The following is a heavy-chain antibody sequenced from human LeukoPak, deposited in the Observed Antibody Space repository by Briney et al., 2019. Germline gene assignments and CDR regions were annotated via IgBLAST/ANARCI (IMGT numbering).Heavy chain of an antibody. J-gene: IGHJ4*02. CDR2: ISGSGGST. CDR3: AKDNVPKYDFWSGYYLTFDY. Sequence: GGSLRLSCAASGFTFSSYTMSWVRQAPGKGLEWVSAISGSGGSTYYADSVKGRFTISRDNSKNTLYLQMNSLRAEDTAVYYCAKDNVPKYDFWSGYYLTFDYWGQGTLVTVPS. V-gene: IGHV3-23*01. D-gene: IGHD3-3*01. CDR1: GFTFSSYT.